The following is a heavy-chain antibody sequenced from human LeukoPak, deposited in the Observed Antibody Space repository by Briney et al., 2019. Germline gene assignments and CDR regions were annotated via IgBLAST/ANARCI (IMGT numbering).Heavy chain of an antibody. Sequence: GGSLRLSCAASGFTFSSYGMHWVRQAPGKGLEWVAVISYDGSNKYYADSVKGRFTISRDNSKHTLYLQMNSLRAEDTAVYYCAKSYGDTVWVDYWGQGTLVTVSS. D-gene: IGHD4-17*01. CDR1: GFTFSSYG. J-gene: IGHJ4*02. V-gene: IGHV3-30*18. CDR3: AKSYGDTVWVDY. CDR2: ISYDGSNK.